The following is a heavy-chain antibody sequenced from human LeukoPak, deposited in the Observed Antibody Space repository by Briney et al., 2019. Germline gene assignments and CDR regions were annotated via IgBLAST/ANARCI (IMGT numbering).Heavy chain of an antibody. CDR3: ARHPRRGATTPFDP. CDR1: GGSISSSSYY. J-gene: IGHJ5*02. V-gene: IGHV4-39*01. Sequence: SETLSLTCTVSGGSISSSSYYWGWIRQPPGKGLEWIGSIYYSGSTYYNPSLRSRVTISVDTSKNQFSLKLSSVTAADTAVYYCARHPRRGATTPFDPWGQGTLVTVSS. D-gene: IGHD1-26*01. CDR2: IYYSGST.